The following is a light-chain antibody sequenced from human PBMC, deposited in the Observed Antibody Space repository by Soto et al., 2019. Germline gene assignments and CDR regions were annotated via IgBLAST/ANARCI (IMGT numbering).Light chain of an antibody. Sequence: DILLTQSPATLSLSPGERATLSCRASQTFIRNYLAWHQQKPGQTPRLLVYGASSRATGIPDRFSGSGSETDFTLTISRLEPEDFAVYYCQQHGTSPITFGQGTRLEIK. CDR1: QTFIRNY. CDR2: GAS. CDR3: QQHGTSPIT. J-gene: IGKJ5*01. V-gene: IGKV3-20*01.